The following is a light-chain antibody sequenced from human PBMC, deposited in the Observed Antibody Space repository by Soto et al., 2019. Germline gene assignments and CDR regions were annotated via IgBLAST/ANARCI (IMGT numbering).Light chain of an antibody. CDR2: DVS. J-gene: IGLJ1*01. CDR3: TSYTGSSTPYV. CDR1: SRNVGSYNY. V-gene: IGLV2-14*03. Sequence: QSVLTQPASLFGSPGQSIAISCPGTSRNVGSYNYVSWYQQHPDKAPRLIIYDVSNRPPGVSDRFSGSKSGNTASLTISGLQAEDEADYSCTSYTGSSTPYVFGVGTKVTVL.